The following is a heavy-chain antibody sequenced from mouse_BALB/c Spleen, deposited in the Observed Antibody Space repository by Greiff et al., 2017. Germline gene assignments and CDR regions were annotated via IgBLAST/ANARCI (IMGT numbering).Heavy chain of an antibody. V-gene: IGHV1-54*01. Sequence: VQLQQSGAELVRPGTSVKVSCTASGFAFTNYLMAWVKQRPGQGLEWIGVINPGSGGTNYNEKFKGKATLTADKSSSTAYMQLSSLTSDDSAVYFCARGGGNYGGYFDVWGEGTTVTVSS. CDR1: GFAFTNYL. D-gene: IGHD2-1*01. CDR2: INPGSGGT. CDR3: ARGGGNYGGYFDV. J-gene: IGHJ1*01.